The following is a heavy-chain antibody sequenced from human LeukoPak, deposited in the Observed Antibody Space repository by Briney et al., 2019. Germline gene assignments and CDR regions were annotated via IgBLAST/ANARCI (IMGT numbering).Heavy chain of an antibody. Sequence: PGGSLRLSCAASGFTFSSYTMSWVRQAPGKGLEWVSVISGSGTITHYADSVEGRFSISRDNSKSTLSLQMNSLRAEDTAVYYCVQKLPGTTLIDYWGQGTLVIVSS. D-gene: IGHD1-1*01. CDR1: GFTFSSYT. V-gene: IGHV3-23*01. J-gene: IGHJ4*02. CDR3: VQKLPGTTLIDY. CDR2: ISGSGTIT.